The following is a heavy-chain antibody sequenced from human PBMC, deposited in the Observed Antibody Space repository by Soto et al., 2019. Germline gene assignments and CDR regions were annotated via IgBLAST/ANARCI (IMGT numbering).Heavy chain of an antibody. V-gene: IGHV3-66*01. CDR3: ARDLRGSGCFDY. J-gene: IGHJ4*02. CDR1: GFTVSSNY. CDR2: IYSGDNT. Sequence: EVQLVESGGGLVQPGGSLRLSCAASGFTVSSNYMSWVRQAPGKGLEWVSLIYSGDNTFYADSVKGRFTISRDNSKNTLYLQMNSLRAGDTAVYYCARDLRGSGCFDYWGQGTLVTVSS. D-gene: IGHD6-19*01.